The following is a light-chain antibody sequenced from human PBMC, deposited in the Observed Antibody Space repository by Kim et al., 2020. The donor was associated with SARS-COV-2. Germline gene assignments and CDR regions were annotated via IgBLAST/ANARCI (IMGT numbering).Light chain of an antibody. CDR1: HSIGSS. CDR2: YAS. J-gene: IGKJ2*01. V-gene: IGKV6-21*01. Sequence: EIVLTLSLDFQSVTPKEKVTITCRASHSIGSSLHWYQQKPDQSPKLLIKYASQSFSGVPSRFSGSGSGTDFTLTINSLEAEDAATYYYHQSSSFLYTFGQGTKLEI. CDR3: HQSSSFLYT.